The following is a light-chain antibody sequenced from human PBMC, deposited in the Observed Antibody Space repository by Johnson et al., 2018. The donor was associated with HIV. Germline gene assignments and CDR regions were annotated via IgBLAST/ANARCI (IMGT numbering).Light chain of an antibody. J-gene: IGLJ1*01. V-gene: IGLV1-51*01. CDR3: GTWDSSQVV. CDR1: SSNIGNHY. CDR2: DNN. Sequence: QSVLTQPPSVSAAPGQKVTISCSGTSSNIGNHYVSWYQLLPGTAPKLLIYDNNQRPSWIPDRFSVSKSGTSATLGITGLQTGDEADYYCGTWDSSQVVFGTGTKVTVL.